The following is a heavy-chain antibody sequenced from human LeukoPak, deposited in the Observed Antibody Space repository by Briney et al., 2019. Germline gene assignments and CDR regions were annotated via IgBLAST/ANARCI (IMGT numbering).Heavy chain of an antibody. Sequence: PGGSLRLSCAASGFTFNSYAMSWVRQAPGKGLEWVSAISASGGTTYYADSVKGRFTISRDNSENTLFPQMNSLRAEDMAVYYCAKEPREYCSSTSCPNWFDLWGQGTLVTVSS. CDR3: AKEPREYCSSTSCPNWFDL. V-gene: IGHV3-23*01. D-gene: IGHD2-2*01. CDR1: GFTFNSYA. J-gene: IGHJ5*02. CDR2: ISASGGTT.